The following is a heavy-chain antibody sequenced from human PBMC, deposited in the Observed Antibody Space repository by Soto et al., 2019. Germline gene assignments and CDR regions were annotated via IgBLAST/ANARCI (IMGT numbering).Heavy chain of an antibody. CDR1: RFTFGSYW. CDR3: TRGGSLWFGESIFDY. D-gene: IGHD3-10*01. CDR2: IIQDGGEK. J-gene: IGHJ4*02. Sequence: EVQLVESGGGLVQPGGSLRLSCVASRFTFGSYWMSWVRQAPGKGLEWVANIIQDGGEKYYVDSVKGRFTISRDNAKNSLYLQMNSRRAEDTAVYYCTRGGSLWFGESIFDYWGQGTLVTVSS. V-gene: IGHV3-7*04.